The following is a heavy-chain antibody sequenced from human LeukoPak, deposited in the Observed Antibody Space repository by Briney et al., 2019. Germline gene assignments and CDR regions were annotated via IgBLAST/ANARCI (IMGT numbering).Heavy chain of an antibody. CDR1: GFTFSSYE. Sequence: PGGSLRLSCAASGFTFSSYEMNWVRRAPGKGLEWVSLIRSIVTSIDYVDSVKGRFTISRDNAKNSLYLQMDSLRAEDTAVYYCARGISSSYHRHFDYWGQGILVTVSS. CDR2: IRSIVTSI. D-gene: IGHD6-13*01. J-gene: IGHJ4*02. V-gene: IGHV3-48*03. CDR3: ARGISSSYHRHFDY.